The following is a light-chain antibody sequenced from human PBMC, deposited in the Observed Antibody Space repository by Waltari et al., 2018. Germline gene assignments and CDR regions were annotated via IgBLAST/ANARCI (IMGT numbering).Light chain of an antibody. CDR1: QSVGNNY. Sequence: DIVLTQSPGTLSLSPGERATLSCRASQSVGNNYLAWYQQKPGQAPRLLISGASSRATGFPDRFSGSGSGTDFTLTISRLEPEDFAVYYCQQYAVSPLNFSGGTKVEIK. CDR3: QQYAVSPLN. J-gene: IGKJ4*01. CDR2: GAS. V-gene: IGKV3-20*01.